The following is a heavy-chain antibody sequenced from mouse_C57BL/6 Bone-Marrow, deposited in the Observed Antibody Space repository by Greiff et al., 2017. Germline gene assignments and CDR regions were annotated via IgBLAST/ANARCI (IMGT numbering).Heavy chain of an antibody. CDR2: ISNLAYSI. CDR1: GFTFSDYG. CDR3: ARDDYEGYWYFDV. D-gene: IGHD2-4*01. Sequence: EVQLVESGGGLVQPGGSLKLSCAASGFTFSDYGMAWVRQAPRKGPEWVAYISNLAYSIYYADTVKGRFTISRENAKNTLYLEMSSLRSEDTAMYYCARDDYEGYWYFDVWGTGTTVTVSS. V-gene: IGHV5-15*01. J-gene: IGHJ1*03.